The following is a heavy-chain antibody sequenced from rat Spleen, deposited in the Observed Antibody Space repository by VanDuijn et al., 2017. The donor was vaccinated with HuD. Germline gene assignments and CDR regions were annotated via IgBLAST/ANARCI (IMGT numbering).Heavy chain of an antibody. Sequence: EVQLQESGPGLVKPSQSLSLTCSVTGYSITSSYRWNWIRKFPGNKLEWIGHISRSGTTSYNPSLKSRISITRDTSKNQFFLQLNSVTTEDTATYYCTTYSDYATSPFPYWGRGTLVTVSS. J-gene: IGHJ3*01. V-gene: IGHV3-1*01. CDR2: ISRSGTT. CDR1: GYSITSSY. CDR3: TTYSDYATSPFPY. D-gene: IGHD1-6*01.